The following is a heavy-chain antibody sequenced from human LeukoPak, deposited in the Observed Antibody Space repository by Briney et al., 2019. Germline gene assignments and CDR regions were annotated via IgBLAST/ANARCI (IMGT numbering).Heavy chain of an antibody. Sequence: ASVKVSCKASGYTFTGYYMHWVRQAPGQGLEWMGRINPNSGGTNYAQKFQGRVTMTRDTSISTAYMELSSLRSEDTAVYYCARAIAARPKIDYWGQGTLVTVSS. D-gene: IGHD6-6*01. J-gene: IGHJ4*02. V-gene: IGHV1-2*06. CDR3: ARAIAARPKIDY. CDR2: INPNSGGT. CDR1: GYTFTGYY.